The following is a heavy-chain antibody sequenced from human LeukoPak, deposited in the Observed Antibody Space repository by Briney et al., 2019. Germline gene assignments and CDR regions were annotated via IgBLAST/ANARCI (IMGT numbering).Heavy chain of an antibody. Sequence: GGSLRLSCAASGFTFSSCVMHWVRQAPGKGLEWVASISYDGSNKHFADSVKGRFTISRDNSKKTLYLQMNSLRPEDTAVYYCAKGDYYDFDYWGQGTLVTVSS. J-gene: IGHJ4*02. CDR3: AKGDYYDFDY. D-gene: IGHD3-10*01. CDR1: GFTFSSCV. CDR2: ISYDGSNK. V-gene: IGHV3-30*04.